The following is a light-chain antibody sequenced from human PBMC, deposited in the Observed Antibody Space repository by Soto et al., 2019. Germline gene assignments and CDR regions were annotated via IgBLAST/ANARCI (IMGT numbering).Light chain of an antibody. V-gene: IGKV1-5*03. J-gene: IGKJ3*01. Sequence: DVQMTQTPSSLSASVGDRVILTCRASQSIGNWLAWYQQKPGKAPKLLIYKASSLESGVPTRFSGSGSGTDFTLTISSLEPEDFSTYYCQQENSYVFGPGTKVDIK. CDR2: KAS. CDR1: QSIGNW. CDR3: QQENSYV.